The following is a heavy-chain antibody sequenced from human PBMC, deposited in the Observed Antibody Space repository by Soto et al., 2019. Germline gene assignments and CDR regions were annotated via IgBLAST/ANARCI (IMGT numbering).Heavy chain of an antibody. CDR2: ISWDGGST. D-gene: IGHD6-25*01. Sequence: GGSLRLSCAASGFSFDDYTMHWVRQAPGKGLEWVSLISWDGGSTYYAASVKGRFTISSDNSKNSLYLQMNSLRTEDTALYYCAKDYRPAGTSTRVPPGYYYYYGMDVWGQGTTVTVSS. J-gene: IGHJ6*02. CDR3: AKDYRPAGTSTRVPPGYYYYYGMDV. V-gene: IGHV3-43*01. CDR1: GFSFDDYT.